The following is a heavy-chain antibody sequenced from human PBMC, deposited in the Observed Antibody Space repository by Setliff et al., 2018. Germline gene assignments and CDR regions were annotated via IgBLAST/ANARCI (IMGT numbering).Heavy chain of an antibody. J-gene: IGHJ6*03. Sequence: ASVKVSCKVSGYTLTELSMHWVRQATGQGLEWMGWMNPNSGNTGYAQKFQGRVTITRNTSISTAYMELSSLRSEDTAVYYCARSGGGYDFWSGYLVSHYFYYYYMDVWGKGTTVTVSS. CDR1: GYTLTELS. CDR2: MNPNSGNT. D-gene: IGHD3-3*01. CDR3: ARSGGGYDFWSGYLVSHYFYYYYMDV. V-gene: IGHV1-8*03.